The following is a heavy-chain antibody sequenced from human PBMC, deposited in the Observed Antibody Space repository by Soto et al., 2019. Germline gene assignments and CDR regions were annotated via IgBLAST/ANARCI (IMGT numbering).Heavy chain of an antibody. CDR2: IFYSGNT. J-gene: IGHJ5*02. CDR3: ARDQRIQLEP. CDR1: GGSISNSIYY. Sequence: SGCTSLTCAACGGSISNSIYYWAWIRQPPGKGLEWIGYIFYSGNTNYNPSLKSRVTISVDTSKNQFSLKLSSVTATDTAVYYCARDQRIQLEPWGQGTLVTVSS. V-gene: IGHV4-61*01. D-gene: IGHD5-18*01.